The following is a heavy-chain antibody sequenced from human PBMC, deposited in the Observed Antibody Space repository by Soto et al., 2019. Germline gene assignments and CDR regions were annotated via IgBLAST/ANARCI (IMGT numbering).Heavy chain of an antibody. CDR1: GFTLTSHP. J-gene: IGHJ4*02. V-gene: IGHV3-30-3*01. D-gene: IGHD3-22*01. CDR3: AGQDKYDISGYPHYFDH. CDR2: ISYDGNNK. Sequence: QVQMLESGGGVVQPGRSLRLSCAASGFTLTSHPMHWFRQAPGKGLEWVAVISYDGNNKYYSDSLMGRLTISSDNSKNTLFLQMNSLRAEETAIYYCAGQDKYDISGYPHYFDHWGQGTLVTVSS.